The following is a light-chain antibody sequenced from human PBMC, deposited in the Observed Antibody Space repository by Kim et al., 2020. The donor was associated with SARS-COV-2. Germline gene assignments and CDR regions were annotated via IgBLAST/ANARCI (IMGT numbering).Light chain of an antibody. V-gene: IGKV3-15*01. CDR1: QSVSSN. J-gene: IGKJ1*01. CDR3: QQYNNWPRT. Sequence: EIVMTQSPATLSVSPGERATLSCRASQSVSSNLAWYQQKPGQAPRLLIYGASTRATGIPARFSGSGSGTEITLTISSLQSEDFAVYCCQQYNNWPRTFGQGTKVDIK. CDR2: GAS.